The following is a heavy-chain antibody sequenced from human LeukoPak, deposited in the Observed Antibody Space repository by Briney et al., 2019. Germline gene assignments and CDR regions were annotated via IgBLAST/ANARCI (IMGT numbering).Heavy chain of an antibody. D-gene: IGHD2-2*01. CDR1: GFTFSSYS. V-gene: IGHV3-21*01. Sequence: GGSLRLSCAASGFTFSSYSMNWVRQAPGKGLEWVSSISSSSSYIYYADSVKGRFTISRDNAKNSLYLQMNSLRAEDTAVYYCARVPDIVVVPAAIVYYYYMDVWGKGTTVTVSS. CDR2: ISSSSSYI. CDR3: ARVPDIVVVPAAIVYYYYMDV. J-gene: IGHJ6*03.